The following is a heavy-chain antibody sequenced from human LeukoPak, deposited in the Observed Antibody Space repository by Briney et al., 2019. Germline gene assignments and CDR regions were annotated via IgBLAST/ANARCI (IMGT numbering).Heavy chain of an antibody. CDR3: AGQGVPDY. CDR1: GFTFNRNG. Sequence: GGSLRLSCAASGFTFNRNGMHWVRQAPGKGLEWVALIWFDGSREYYGDSVKGRFIISRDNSKNTLYLQMNSLRAEDTAVYYCAGQGVPDYWGQGTLVTVSS. J-gene: IGHJ4*02. CDR2: IWFDGSRE. D-gene: IGHD3-10*01. V-gene: IGHV3-33*03.